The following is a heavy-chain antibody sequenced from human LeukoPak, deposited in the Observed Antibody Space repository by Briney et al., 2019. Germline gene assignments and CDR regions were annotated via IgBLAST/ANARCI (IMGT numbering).Heavy chain of an antibody. Sequence: GGSLRLSCAASGFTFSSYDMHWVRQATGKGLEWVSAIGTAGDTYYPGSVKGRFTISRENAKNSLYLQMNSLRAGDTAVYYFVVGGVAGDFDYWGQGTLVTVSS. V-gene: IGHV3-13*01. CDR2: IGTAGDT. CDR1: GFTFSSYD. J-gene: IGHJ4*02. CDR3: VVGGVAGDFDY. D-gene: IGHD6-19*01.